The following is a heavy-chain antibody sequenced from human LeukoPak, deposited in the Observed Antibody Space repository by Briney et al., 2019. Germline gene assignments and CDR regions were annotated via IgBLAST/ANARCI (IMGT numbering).Heavy chain of an antibody. J-gene: IGHJ4*02. V-gene: IGHV3-23*01. CDR2: IVGSGGNT. Sequence: GGSLRLSCAASGFTFNSYAMSWVRQAPGKGLEGVSAIVGSGGNTYYSDSVKRRLTISRNNSKNTLYLQMTSPTAEDTAVYGCAKVRPYGSGSPFYYWGQGTLVTVSS. CDR1: GFTFNSYA. CDR3: AKVRPYGSGSPFYY. D-gene: IGHD3-10*01.